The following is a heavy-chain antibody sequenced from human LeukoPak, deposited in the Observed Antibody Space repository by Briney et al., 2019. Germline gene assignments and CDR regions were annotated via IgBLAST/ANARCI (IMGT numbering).Heavy chain of an antibody. CDR1: GGSISSYY. J-gene: IGHJ5*02. Sequence: SETLSLTCSVSGGSISSYYWSWIRRPPGKGLEWSGYIYYSGSTNYNPSLKSQATISVDTSKNQFSRKLSSVTAGDTAVYYCARDGTRWGTYNWFDPWGEGTLVTVSS. V-gene: IGHV4-59*01. CDR2: IYYSGST. CDR3: ARDGTRWGTYNWFDP. D-gene: IGHD2-2*01.